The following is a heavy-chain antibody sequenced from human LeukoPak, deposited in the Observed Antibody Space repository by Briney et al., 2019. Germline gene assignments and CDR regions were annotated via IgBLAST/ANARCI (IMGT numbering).Heavy chain of an antibody. CDR2: IYWDDDK. CDR3: AHSVKGVVVITRGYYFDY. V-gene: IGHV2-5*02. D-gene: IGHD3-22*01. Sequence: ESGPTLVNPTQTLTLTCTFSGFSLSTSGVGVGWIRQPPGKALEWLALIYWDDDKRYSPSLKSRLTTTKDTSKNQVVLIMTNMDPVDTATYYCAHSVKGVVVITRGYYFDYWGQGTLVTVSS. J-gene: IGHJ4*02. CDR1: GFSLSTSGVG.